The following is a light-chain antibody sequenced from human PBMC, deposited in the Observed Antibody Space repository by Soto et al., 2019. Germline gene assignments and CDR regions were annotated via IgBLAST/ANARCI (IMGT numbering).Light chain of an antibody. J-gene: IGLJ3*02. CDR1: NSNIGTNT. CDR3: AVWDDSLNGVV. Sequence: QSVLTQPPSPSGTPGQRVTISCSGSNSNIGTNTVHWYQQLPGTAPTLLIYNNNQRPSGVPDRFSGSKSGTSASLAISGLQSEDEADYYCAVWDDSLNGVVFGGGTKLTVL. V-gene: IGLV1-44*01. CDR2: NNN.